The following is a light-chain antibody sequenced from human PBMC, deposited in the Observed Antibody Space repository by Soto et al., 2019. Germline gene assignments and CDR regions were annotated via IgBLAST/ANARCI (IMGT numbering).Light chain of an antibody. Sequence: QSALIQPASVSASPGQSITISCTGTDRDVGYYNYVSWYQLFPGKAPKLIIFEVSTRPSGVPDRFSGSKSGNAASLIISGLQPEDEADYYCSSYSKSSSVLFGGGTKLTVL. CDR3: SSYSKSSSVL. V-gene: IGLV2-14*01. J-gene: IGLJ2*01. CDR2: EVS. CDR1: DRDVGYYNY.